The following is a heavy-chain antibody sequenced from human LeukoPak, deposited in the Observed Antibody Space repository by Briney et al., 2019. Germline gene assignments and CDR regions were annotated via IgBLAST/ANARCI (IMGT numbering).Heavy chain of an antibody. CDR2: INPNSGGT. CDR3: ARERYPNWFDP. Sequence: ASVKVSCKTSGYTFTSYGISWVRQAPGQGLEWMGWINPNSGGTNYAQKFQGRVTMTRDTSISTAYMELSRLRSDDTAVYYCARERYPNWFDPWGQGTLVTVSS. D-gene: IGHD3-9*01. CDR1: GYTFTSYG. J-gene: IGHJ5*02. V-gene: IGHV1-2*02.